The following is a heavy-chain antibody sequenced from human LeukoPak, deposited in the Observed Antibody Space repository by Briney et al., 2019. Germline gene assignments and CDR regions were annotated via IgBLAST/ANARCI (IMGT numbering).Heavy chain of an antibody. Sequence: PGGSLRLSCAASGFTFSIYSMNWVRQAPGKGLEWVSSISSSNSYIYYADSVKGRFTISRDNAKNSLYLQMNSLRAEDTAVYYCARANYDFWSGYYSHAFDIWGQGTMVTVSS. D-gene: IGHD3-3*01. CDR2: ISSSNSYI. CDR1: GFTFSIYS. J-gene: IGHJ3*02. CDR3: ARANYDFWSGYYSHAFDI. V-gene: IGHV3-21*01.